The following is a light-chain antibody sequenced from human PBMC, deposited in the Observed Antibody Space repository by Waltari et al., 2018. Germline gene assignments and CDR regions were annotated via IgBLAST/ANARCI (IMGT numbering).Light chain of an antibody. CDR2: EGT. CDR3: SSYARSDNSVL. Sequence: QSALTQPASVSGSPGQSITISCTGSTSDVGGYNLVSWYRQFPNKAPQLIIYEGTRRPSGVSNRFSASKSGNTASLTISGLQAEDEALYFCSSYARSDNSVLFGGGTQLSVL. V-gene: IGLV2-23*01. J-gene: IGLJ2*01. CDR1: TSDVGGYNL.